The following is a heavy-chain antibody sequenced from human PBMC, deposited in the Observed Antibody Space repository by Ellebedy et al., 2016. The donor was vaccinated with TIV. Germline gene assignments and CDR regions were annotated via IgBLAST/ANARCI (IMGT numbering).Heavy chain of an antibody. V-gene: IGHV3-23*01. CDR1: GFPFSSYA. J-gene: IGHJ4*02. CDR3: AKGWLGAGAGTDFDY. CDR2: ISDSGGNT. Sequence: GGSLRLXCAASGFPFSSYAMSWVRQPPGKGLEWVSSISDSGGNTYYADSVRGRFTFSSDNSKNTLYLQMNSLRAEDTAVYYCAKGWLGAGAGTDFDYWGRGTLVTVSS. D-gene: IGHD6-13*01.